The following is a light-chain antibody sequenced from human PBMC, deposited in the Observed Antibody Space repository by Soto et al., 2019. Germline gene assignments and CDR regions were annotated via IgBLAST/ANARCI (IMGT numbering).Light chain of an antibody. J-gene: IGLJ1*01. CDR3: ATWDDSLDVHV. CDR1: SSNIGINT. V-gene: IGLV1-44*01. Sequence: QSVLTQPPSASGTPGQTITISCSGGSSNIGINTVSWYEHLPGTAPRLLIYGNNQRPSGVPDRFSGSKSGTSASLAISGLQSEDDAHYYCATWDDSLDVHVFGTGTKVTVL. CDR2: GNN.